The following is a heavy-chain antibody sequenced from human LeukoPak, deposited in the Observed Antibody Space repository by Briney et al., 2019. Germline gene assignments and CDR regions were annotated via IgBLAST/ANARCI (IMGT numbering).Heavy chain of an antibody. CDR2: ISYDGRNK. CDR3: AKELGYSYGLFDY. J-gene: IGHJ4*02. D-gene: IGHD5-18*01. V-gene: IGHV3-30*18. CDR1: GFTFSSYG. Sequence: GGSLRLSCAASGFTFSSYGMHWVRQAPGKGLEWVAVISYDGRNKYYADSVKGRFTISRDNSKNTLYLQMNSLRAEDTAVYYCAKELGYSYGLFDYWGQGTLVTVSS.